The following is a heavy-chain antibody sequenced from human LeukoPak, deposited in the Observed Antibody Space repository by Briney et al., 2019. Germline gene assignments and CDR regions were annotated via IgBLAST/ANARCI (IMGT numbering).Heavy chain of an antibody. V-gene: IGHV3-64*01. CDR2: ISRNGIST. CDR1: GFTFSSHA. D-gene: IGHD6-19*01. Sequence: QAGGSLRLSCAASGFTFSSHAMHGVRQAPGKGLEYVSAISRNGISTYYANSVKGRFTISRDNSKNTLYLQMGSLRAEDMAVYYCARGGAVAGTYGLDVWGQGTTVTVSS. J-gene: IGHJ6*02. CDR3: ARGGAVAGTYGLDV.